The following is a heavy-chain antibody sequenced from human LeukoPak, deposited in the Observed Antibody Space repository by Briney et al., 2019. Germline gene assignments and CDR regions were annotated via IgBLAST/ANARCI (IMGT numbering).Heavy chain of an antibody. V-gene: IGHV4-59*01. Sequence: SETLSLTSTGSGGSISSYYWSWIRQPPGKGLEWIRYIYYSGSTNYNPSLKSRVTISVDTSKNQFSLKLSSVTAADTAVYYCAGAKTTVTTGPPPHWGQGTLVTVSS. CDR3: AGAKTTVTTGPPPH. CDR1: GGSISSYY. J-gene: IGHJ4*02. D-gene: IGHD4-17*01. CDR2: IYYSGST.